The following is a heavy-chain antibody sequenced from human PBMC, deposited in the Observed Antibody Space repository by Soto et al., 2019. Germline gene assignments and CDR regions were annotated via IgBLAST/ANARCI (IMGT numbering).Heavy chain of an antibody. D-gene: IGHD3-22*01. CDR1: GDSISSSNYY. J-gene: IGHJ5*02. CDR2: IYYSGTT. CDR3: ARSNSGYYKWFDP. V-gene: IGHV4-39*02. Sequence: HLQLQESGPGLVKPSETLSLTCTVSGDSISSSNYYWGWIRQPPGKGLEWIANIYYSGTTYCNPSLKSRVALSVDTSKNHFSLKLRSVTAADTAIYYCARSNSGYYKWFDPWGQGTLVTVSS.